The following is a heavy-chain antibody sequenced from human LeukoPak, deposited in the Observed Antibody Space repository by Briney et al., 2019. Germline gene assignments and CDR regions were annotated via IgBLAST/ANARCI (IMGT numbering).Heavy chain of an antibody. J-gene: IGHJ4*02. CDR1: GFTFRSYG. V-gene: IGHV3-33*06. Sequence: SGGSLRLSCAASGFTFRSYGMHWVRQAPGKGLEWVAVIWYDGSNKYYADSVKGRFTISRDNSKNTLYLQMNSLSAEDTAVYYCAKEGFDSWGQGTLVTVSS. CDR2: IWYDGSNK. CDR3: AKEGFDS.